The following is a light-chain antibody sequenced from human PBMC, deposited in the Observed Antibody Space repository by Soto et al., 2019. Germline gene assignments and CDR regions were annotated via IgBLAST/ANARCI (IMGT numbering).Light chain of an antibody. Sequence: EIVLTQSPGTLSLSPGERATLSCRASQSVSSTYFAWYQQKPGQAPSLLIYGASSRATGIPDRFSGSGSGTDFTLTISRLEPEDFAVYYCQQYFSSPWTFGQGTKVEIK. CDR2: GAS. CDR1: QSVSSTY. J-gene: IGKJ1*01. CDR3: QQYFSSPWT. V-gene: IGKV3-20*01.